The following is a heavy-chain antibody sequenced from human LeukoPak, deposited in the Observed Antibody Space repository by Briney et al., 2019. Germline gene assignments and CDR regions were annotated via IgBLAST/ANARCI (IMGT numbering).Heavy chain of an antibody. D-gene: IGHD3-10*01. CDR1: GFSIRSPYY. CDR2: VHHSGYT. Sequence: SETLSLTCAVSGFSIRSPYYWGWIQQPPGKGLEWIGSVHHSGYTHYNPSLKSRVTTSIDTSNNQFSLKLKLNSVTAADTAVYYCARGGSGNYWDFDYWGQGTQVTVSS. J-gene: IGHJ4*02. V-gene: IGHV4-38-2*01. CDR3: ARGGSGNYWDFDY.